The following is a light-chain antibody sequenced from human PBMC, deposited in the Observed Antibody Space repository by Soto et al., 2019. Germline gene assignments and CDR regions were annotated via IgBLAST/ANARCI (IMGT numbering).Light chain of an antibody. V-gene: IGLV1-40*01. Sequence: QSVLTQPPSVSGAPGQRVIISCTGGSSNLGAGYDAHWYQLRPGAAPKLLISGDTYRRSGVPDRFSGSKSGTSASLAITGLQPEDEADYFCQSYDVTLSGSRVFGGGTKLTVL. CDR3: QSYDVTLSGSRV. CDR2: GDT. CDR1: SSNLGAGYD. J-gene: IGLJ3*02.